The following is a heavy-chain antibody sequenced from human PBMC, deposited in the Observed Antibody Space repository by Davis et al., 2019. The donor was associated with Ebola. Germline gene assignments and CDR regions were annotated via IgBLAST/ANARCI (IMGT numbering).Heavy chain of an antibody. CDR1: GGSTSSYY. J-gene: IGHJ4*02. V-gene: IGHV4-59*01. CDR3: ARSPNDYYFDY. CDR2: IYYSGST. D-gene: IGHD2-21*02. Sequence: PAESLTLSCAVSGGSTSSYYLRLIRQPPGKGLEWIGYIYYSGSTNYNPSLKSRVTISVDTSKNQFSLKLSSLTAADTAVYYCARSPNDYYFDYSDQRTLVTVSS.